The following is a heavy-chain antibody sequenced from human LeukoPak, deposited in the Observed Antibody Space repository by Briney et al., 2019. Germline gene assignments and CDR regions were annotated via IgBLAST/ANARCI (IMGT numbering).Heavy chain of an antibody. CDR1: GFTFSSYA. D-gene: IGHD3-22*01. Sequence: GRSLRLSCAASGFTFSSYAMHWVRQAPGKGLEWVAVISYDGSNKYYADSVKGRFTISRDNSKNTLYLQMSSLRAEDTAVYYCARGRGYYYDSSGHIDYWGQGTLVTVSS. CDR3: ARGRGYYYDSSGHIDY. V-gene: IGHV3-30-3*01. CDR2: ISYDGSNK. J-gene: IGHJ4*02.